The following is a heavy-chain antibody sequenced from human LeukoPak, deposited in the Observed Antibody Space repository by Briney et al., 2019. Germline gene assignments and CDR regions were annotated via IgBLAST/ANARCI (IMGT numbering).Heavy chain of an antibody. J-gene: IGHJ4*02. V-gene: IGHV4-38-2*02. D-gene: IGHD3-22*01. CDR3: ARLGAYYYDSSGYYYNRYFDY. CDR1: GYSISSGYY. CDR2: VYHSGST. Sequence: SETLSLTCTVSGYSISSGYYWGWIRQSSGKGLEWIGSVYHSGSTYYNPSLKSPVTISVDTSKNQFSLELSSVTAADTAVYYCARLGAYYYDSSGYYYNRYFDYWGQGILVTVSS.